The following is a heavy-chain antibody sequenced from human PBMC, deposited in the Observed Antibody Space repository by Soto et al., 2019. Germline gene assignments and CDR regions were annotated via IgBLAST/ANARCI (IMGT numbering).Heavy chain of an antibody. CDR1: GYTLTELS. CDR2: SDPEDGET. Sequence: GASVKVSCKVSGYTLTELSMHWVRQAPGKGLEWMGGSDPEDGETIYAQKFQGRVTMTEDTSTDTAYMELSSLRSEDTAVYYCATVVVVSGAFDIWGQGTIVTVSS. D-gene: IGHD3-22*01. J-gene: IGHJ3*02. CDR3: ATVVVVSGAFDI. V-gene: IGHV1-24*01.